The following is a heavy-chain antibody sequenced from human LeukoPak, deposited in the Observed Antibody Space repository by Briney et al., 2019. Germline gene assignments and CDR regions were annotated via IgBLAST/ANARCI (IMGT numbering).Heavy chain of an antibody. CDR2: IIPIFGTA. J-gene: IGHJ4*02. CDR3: AKDVTGYSSGWYEGYFDY. Sequence: SVKVSCKASGGTFSSYAISWVRQAPGQGLEWMGGIIPIFGTANYAQKFQGRVTITADESTSTAYMELSSLRSEDTAVYYCAKDVTGYSSGWYEGYFDYWGQGALVTVSS. D-gene: IGHD6-19*01. CDR1: GGTFSSYA. V-gene: IGHV1-69*13.